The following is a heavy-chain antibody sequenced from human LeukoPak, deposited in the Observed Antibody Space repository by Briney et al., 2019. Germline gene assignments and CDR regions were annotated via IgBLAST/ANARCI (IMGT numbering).Heavy chain of an antibody. CDR1: GYTFTSYG. J-gene: IGHJ6*02. CDR3: ARQTGTPFGGYYGMDV. CDR2: ISAYNGNT. Sequence: ASVKVSCKASGYTFTSYGISWVRQAPGQGLEWMGWISAYNGNTNYAQKLQGRVTMTTDTSTSTAYMELRSPRSDDTAVYYCARQTGTPFGGYYGMDVWGQGTTVTVSS. V-gene: IGHV1-18*01. D-gene: IGHD1-1*01.